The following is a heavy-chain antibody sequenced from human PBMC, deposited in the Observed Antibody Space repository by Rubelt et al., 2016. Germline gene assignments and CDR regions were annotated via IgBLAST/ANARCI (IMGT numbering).Heavy chain of an antibody. J-gene: IGHJ4*02. CDR2: VRFDGTRT. D-gene: IGHD2-2*01. Sequence: QAPGKGLEWVAVVRFDGTRTYYADSVRGRFTMSRDNSRSTLYLQMNSLRAEDTAVYYCVKLGCSSITCYGSCWGQGTLVTVSP. CDR3: VKLGCSSITCYGSC. V-gene: IGHV3-30*02.